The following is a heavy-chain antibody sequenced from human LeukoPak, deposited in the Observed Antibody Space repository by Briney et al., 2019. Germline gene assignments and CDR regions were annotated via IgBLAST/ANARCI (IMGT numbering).Heavy chain of an antibody. J-gene: IGHJ4*02. CDR1: GFTFSSYA. Sequence: GRSLRLSGAASGFTFSSYAMSWVRQAPGKGLEWVSAISGSGGSTYYADSVKGRFTISGDNSKNTLYLQMNSLRADDTAVYYCAKGGSSGWYLGHFDYWGQGTLVTVSS. V-gene: IGHV3-23*01. D-gene: IGHD6-19*01. CDR2: ISGSGGST. CDR3: AKGGSSGWYLGHFDY.